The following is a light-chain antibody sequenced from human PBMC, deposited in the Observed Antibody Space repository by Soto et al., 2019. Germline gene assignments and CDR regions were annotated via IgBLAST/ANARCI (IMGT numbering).Light chain of an antibody. CDR3: QQYNNRPRDT. CDR2: GSS. J-gene: IGKJ2*01. CDR1: QSVNSN. V-gene: IGKV3-15*01. Sequence: EIVMTQSPATLSVSPGERATLSCRASQSVNSNLAWYQQKPGQAPRLLIYGSSTRAGGIPARFSGSGSGTEFSLSISSMQSEDFAVYYCQQYNNRPRDTFGQGTKLEIK.